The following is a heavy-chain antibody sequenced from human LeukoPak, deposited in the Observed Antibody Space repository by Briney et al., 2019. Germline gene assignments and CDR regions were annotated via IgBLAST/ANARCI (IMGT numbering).Heavy chain of an antibody. Sequence: ASETLSLTCAVYGGSFSGYYWSWIRQPPGKGLEWIGEINHSGSTNYNPSLKSRVTISVDTSKNQFSLKLSSVTAADTAVYYCARQQSDYYGSGSYPFDYWGQGTLVTVSS. D-gene: IGHD3-10*01. CDR1: GGSFSGYY. CDR3: ARQQSDYYGSGSYPFDY. J-gene: IGHJ4*02. CDR2: INHSGST. V-gene: IGHV4-34*01.